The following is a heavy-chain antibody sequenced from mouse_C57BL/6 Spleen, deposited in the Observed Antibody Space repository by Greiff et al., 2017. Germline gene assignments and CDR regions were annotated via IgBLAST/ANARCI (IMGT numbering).Heavy chain of an antibody. Sequence: VKLMESGAELVKPGASVKLSCKASGYTFTEYTIHWVKQRSGQGLEWIGWFYPGSGSIKYNEKFKDKATLTADKSSSTVYMELSRLTSEDSAVYFCARHEDRYYGNYENYFDYWGQGTTLTVSS. V-gene: IGHV1-62-2*01. CDR2: FYPGSGSI. CDR3: ARHEDRYYGNYENYFDY. CDR1: GYTFTEYT. D-gene: IGHD2-1*01. J-gene: IGHJ2*01.